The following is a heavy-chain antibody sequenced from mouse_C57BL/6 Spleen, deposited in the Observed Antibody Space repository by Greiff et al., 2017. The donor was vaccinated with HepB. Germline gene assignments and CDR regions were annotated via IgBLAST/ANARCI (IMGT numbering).Heavy chain of an antibody. D-gene: IGHD2-3*01. CDR1: GYAFSSSW. Sequence: QVQLQQSGPELVKPGASVKISCKASGYAFSSSWMNWVKQRPGKGLEWIGRIDPGDGDTNYNGKFKGKATLTADKSSSTAYMQLSSLTSEDSAVYFCARWVYDGPWFAYWGQGTLVTVSA. V-gene: IGHV1-82*01. CDR3: ARWVYDGPWFAY. J-gene: IGHJ3*01. CDR2: IDPGDGDT.